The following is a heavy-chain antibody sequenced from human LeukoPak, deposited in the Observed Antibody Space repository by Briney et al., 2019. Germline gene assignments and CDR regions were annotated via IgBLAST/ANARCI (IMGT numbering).Heavy chain of an antibody. J-gene: IGHJ4*02. Sequence: GGSLRLSCTASGFTFSSKYINWVRQAPGRGLEWVSVTYGSGSTYYAESVKGGFTISRDNSKNTLYLQMNGLRAEDTAVYYCARAPGSSGFGLYFDSWGRGTLVTVSS. CDR2: TYGSGST. V-gene: IGHV3-66*01. CDR3: ARAPGSSGFGLYFDS. D-gene: IGHD3-22*01. CDR1: GFTFSSKY.